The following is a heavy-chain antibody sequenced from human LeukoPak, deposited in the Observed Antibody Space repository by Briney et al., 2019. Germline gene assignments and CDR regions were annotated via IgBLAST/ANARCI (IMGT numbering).Heavy chain of an antibody. D-gene: IGHD1-1*01. V-gene: IGHV3-48*03. CDR1: GFTFSSYE. CDR2: ISSSSNTI. Sequence: GGSLRLSCAASGFTFSSYEMNWVRQAPGKGLEWVSYISSSSNTIYYADSVKGRFTISRDNAKNSLYLQMNSLRAEDTAVYYCARGQTGTAIDAFDIWGQGTMVTVSS. J-gene: IGHJ3*02. CDR3: ARGQTGTAIDAFDI.